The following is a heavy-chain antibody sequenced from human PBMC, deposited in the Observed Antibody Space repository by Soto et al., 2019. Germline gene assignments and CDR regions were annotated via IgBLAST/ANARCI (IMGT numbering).Heavy chain of an antibody. CDR3: ANRRQMYYDSSGYSPAES. Sequence: VVSLRRSCSSSVFTFITYSISLFLQAPVNWLEWVSGISATTCMTYYADSVKGRFTISRDNSKNTLFLQMNSLRVEDTAVYYCANRRQMYYDSSGYSPAESWGKGHMVNVSS. CDR1: VFTFITYS. D-gene: IGHD3-22*01. CDR2: ISATTCMT. V-gene: IGHV3-23*01. J-gene: IGHJ5*02.